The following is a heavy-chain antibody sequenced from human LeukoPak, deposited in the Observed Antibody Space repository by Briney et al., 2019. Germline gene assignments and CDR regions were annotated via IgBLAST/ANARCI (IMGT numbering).Heavy chain of an antibody. CDR1: GFTFSSYE. CDR2: ISSSGSTI. CDR3: ARAPYSSGWYGLDY. D-gene: IGHD6-19*01. J-gene: IGHJ4*02. V-gene: IGHV3-48*03. Sequence: PGGSLRLSCAASGFTFSSYEMNWVRQAPGKGLEWVSYISSSGSTIYYADSVKGRFTISRDNAKNSLYLQMNSLRAEDTAVYYCARAPYSSGWYGLDYWGQGTLVTVSS.